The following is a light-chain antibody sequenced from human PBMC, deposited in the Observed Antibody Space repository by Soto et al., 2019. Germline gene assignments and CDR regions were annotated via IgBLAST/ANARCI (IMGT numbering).Light chain of an antibody. J-gene: IGLJ1*01. CDR2: KVS. CDR3: ISYTSSSTPYL. CDR1: SGDLGDYHY. Sequence: QSALTQPASVSGCPGQSISISCTGTSGDLGDYHYVSWYQQHPGKAPKIRIYKVSNRPSGDSNRFYGSKSGNTASLTISGLQAEDEADYYCISYTSSSTPYLFGTGTKVTVL. V-gene: IGLV2-14*01.